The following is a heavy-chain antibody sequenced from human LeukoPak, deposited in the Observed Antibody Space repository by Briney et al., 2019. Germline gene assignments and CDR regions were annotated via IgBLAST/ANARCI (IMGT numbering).Heavy chain of an antibody. CDR1: GFTFSNYG. Sequence: GGSLRLSCAASGFTFSNYGMYWVRQAPGKGLEWVTSLQYGTNNEYYGDSVKGRFTISRDNSKNTLYLQMNSLRAEHTAVYYCAKDFAWAIDYWGQGTLVTVSS. J-gene: IGHJ4*02. D-gene: IGHD3-9*01. V-gene: IGHV3-30*02. CDR2: LQYGTNNE. CDR3: AKDFAWAIDY.